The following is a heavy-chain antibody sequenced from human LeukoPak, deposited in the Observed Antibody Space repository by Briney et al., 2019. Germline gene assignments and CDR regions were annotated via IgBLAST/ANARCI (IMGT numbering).Heavy chain of an antibody. Sequence: SETLSLTCAVYGGSFSDYYWTLIRQTPGKGLEWIGEISHTGGTNYNPSLKSRVTISVDPSKKQFSLKMTSVTAADTGVYYCARVPDITARPCDSWGPGTLVIVSS. CDR1: GGSFSDYY. J-gene: IGHJ4*02. D-gene: IGHD1-1*01. CDR3: ARVPDITARPCDS. V-gene: IGHV4-34*01. CDR2: ISHTGGT.